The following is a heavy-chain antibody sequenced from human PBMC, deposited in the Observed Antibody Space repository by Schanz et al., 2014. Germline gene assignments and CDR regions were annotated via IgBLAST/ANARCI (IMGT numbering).Heavy chain of an antibody. D-gene: IGHD3-10*01. CDR3: VKEGTVVSGSPRDY. J-gene: IGHJ4*02. Sequence: QVQLVESGGGVVQPGRSLRLSCAASGFTFSSYAMHWVRQAPGKGLEWVALISYDGNNKYYADSVKGRFTISRDNSKNTLYLRMISLRAEDTAMFYCVKEGTVVSGSPRDYWGQGALVTVSS. V-gene: IGHV3-30*04. CDR2: ISYDGNNK. CDR1: GFTFSSYA.